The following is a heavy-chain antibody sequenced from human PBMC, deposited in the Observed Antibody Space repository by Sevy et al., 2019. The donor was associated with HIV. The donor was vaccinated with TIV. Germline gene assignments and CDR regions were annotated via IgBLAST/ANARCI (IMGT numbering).Heavy chain of an antibody. Sequence: GGSLRLSCAASGFTFSGSDMYWVRQPSGKGLEWVARIRSKGNNYATAYAASVTGRFTISRDDSENMAYLQMNSLKTEDTAVYYCTRRGSEFAGDVWGQGTTVTVSS. J-gene: IGHJ6*02. CDR1: GFTFSGSD. CDR2: IRSKGNNYAT. D-gene: IGHD3-10*01. V-gene: IGHV3-73*01. CDR3: TRRGSEFAGDV.